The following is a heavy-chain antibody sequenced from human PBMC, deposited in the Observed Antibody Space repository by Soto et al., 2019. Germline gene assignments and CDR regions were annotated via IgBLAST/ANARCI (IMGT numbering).Heavy chain of an antibody. V-gene: IGHV4-31*03. CDR1: GGSVIGGGYY. J-gene: IGHJ4*02. CDR3: AGSPARSMFGY. CDR2: IYHTGST. Sequence: PSETLSLTCSVSGGSVIGGGYYSICVCQLPGKGLEWIGYIYHTGSTFYNPSLKSRVTILLDTSKSQFSLKLTSVTAADTAMYYCAGSPARSMFGYWGQGTLVAV. D-gene: IGHD1-26*01.